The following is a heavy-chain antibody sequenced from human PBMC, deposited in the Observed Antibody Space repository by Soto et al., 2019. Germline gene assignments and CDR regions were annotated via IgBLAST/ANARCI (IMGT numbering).Heavy chain of an antibody. CDR2: ISGSGDST. Sequence: GGSLRLSCVFSGFTFSTYTMNWVRQAPGKGLEWVSAISGSGDSTYYADSVKGRFTISRDTSKNTLYLQMDSLRAEDTALYYCAKSYSSNWYDYFDYWGQGTLVTVSS. J-gene: IGHJ4*02. D-gene: IGHD6-13*01. CDR3: AKSYSSNWYDYFDY. V-gene: IGHV3-23*01. CDR1: GFTFSTYT.